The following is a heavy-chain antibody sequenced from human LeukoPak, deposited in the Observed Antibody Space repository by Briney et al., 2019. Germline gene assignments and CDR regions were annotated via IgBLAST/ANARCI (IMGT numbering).Heavy chain of an antibody. CDR1: GGSISSYY. V-gene: IGHV4-59*08. Sequence: SETLSLTCTVSGGSISSYYWSWIRQPPGKGLEWIGYIYYSGSTNYNPSLKSRVTISVDTSKNQFSLKLSSGTAADTAVYYCAIPIFGVVQPWDLWGRGTLVTVSS. CDR3: AIPIFGVVQPWDL. J-gene: IGHJ2*01. D-gene: IGHD3-3*01. CDR2: IYYSGST.